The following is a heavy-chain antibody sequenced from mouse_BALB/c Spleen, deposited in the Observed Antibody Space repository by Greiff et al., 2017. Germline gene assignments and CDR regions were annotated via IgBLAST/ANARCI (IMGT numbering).Heavy chain of an antibody. Sequence: EVQLVESGAELVKPGASVKLSCTASGFNIKDTYMHWVKQRPEQGLEWIGRIDPANGNTKYDPKFQGKATITADTSSNTAYLQLSSLTSEDTAVYYCASYYRYTFAYWGQGTLVTVSA. CDR3: ASYYRYTFAY. V-gene: IGHV14-3*02. CDR1: GFNIKDTY. CDR2: IDPANGNT. J-gene: IGHJ3*01. D-gene: IGHD2-14*01.